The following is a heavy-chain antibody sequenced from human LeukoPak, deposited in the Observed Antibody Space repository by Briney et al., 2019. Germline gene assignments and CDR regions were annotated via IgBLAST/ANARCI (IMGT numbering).Heavy chain of an antibody. Sequence: SVKVSCKASGGTFSSYAISWVRQAPGQGLEWMGGIIPIFGTANYARKFQGRVTITADESTSTAYMELSSLRSEDTAVYYCARSGSIAAPFDPWGQGTLVTVSS. CDR3: ARSGSIAAPFDP. CDR1: GGTFSSYA. D-gene: IGHD6-6*01. CDR2: IIPIFGTA. V-gene: IGHV1-69*13. J-gene: IGHJ5*02.